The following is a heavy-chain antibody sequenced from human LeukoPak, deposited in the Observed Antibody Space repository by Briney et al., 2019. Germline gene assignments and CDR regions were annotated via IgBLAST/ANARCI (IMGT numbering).Heavy chain of an antibody. D-gene: IGHD1-14*01. CDR2: ISGSGGST. J-gene: IGHJ4*02. CDR1: GFIFSSYA. V-gene: IGHV3-23*01. Sequence: GGSLRLSCAASGFIFSSYAMSWVRQAPGKGLEWVSGISGSGGSTYYADSVKGRFTISRDNSQNTVFLQMDSLRDEDTALYYCAKDLRKDGIWDIDYWGQGTLVTVSS. CDR3: AKDLRKDGIWDIDY.